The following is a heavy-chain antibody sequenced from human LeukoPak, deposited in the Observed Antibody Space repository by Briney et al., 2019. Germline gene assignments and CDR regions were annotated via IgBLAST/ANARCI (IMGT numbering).Heavy chain of an antibody. V-gene: IGHV1-24*01. Sequence: ASVKVSCKVSGYTLTELSMHWVRQAPGKGLEWMGGFDPEGGETIYAQKFQGRVTMTEDTSTDTAYMELSSLRSEDTAVYYCATATMVRGVLSLYYFDYWGQGTLVTVSS. CDR3: ATATMVRGVLSLYYFDY. CDR1: GYTLTELS. D-gene: IGHD3-10*01. J-gene: IGHJ4*02. CDR2: FDPEGGET.